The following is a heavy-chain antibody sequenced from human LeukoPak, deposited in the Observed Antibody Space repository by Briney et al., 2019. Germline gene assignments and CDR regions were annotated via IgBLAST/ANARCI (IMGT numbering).Heavy chain of an antibody. V-gene: IGHV3-23*01. D-gene: IGHD3-22*01. CDR2: ISGSGGST. CDR3: TTDSYYYDSSGFHYFDY. CDR1: GFTFSSYA. Sequence: GGSLRLSCAASGFTFSSYAMSWVRQAPGKGLEWVSAISGSGGSTYYADSVKGRFTISRDNSKNTLYLQMNSLKTEDTAVYYCTTDSYYYDSSGFHYFDYWGQGTLVTVSS. J-gene: IGHJ4*02.